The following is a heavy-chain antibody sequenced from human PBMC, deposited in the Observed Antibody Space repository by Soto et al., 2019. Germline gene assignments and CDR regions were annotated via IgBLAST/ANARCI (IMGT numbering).Heavy chain of an antibody. V-gene: IGHV3-72*01. D-gene: IGHD3-9*01. CDR3: ARGPDILTAYYGTFDY. J-gene: IGHJ4*02. Sequence: GGSLRLSCATSGFTFSDHYMDWVRQAPGKGLEWVGRIRNKANSYTTVFAASVKGRFTISRDDSKNSLYLQMNSLKTEDTAVYYCARGPDILTAYYGTFDYWGQGTLVTVSS. CDR1: GFTFSDHY. CDR2: IRNKANSYTT.